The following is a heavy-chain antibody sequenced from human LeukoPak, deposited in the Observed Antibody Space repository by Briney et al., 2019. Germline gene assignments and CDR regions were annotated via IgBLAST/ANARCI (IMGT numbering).Heavy chain of an antibody. CDR1: GGSISSYY. CDR2: IYYSGST. D-gene: IGHD3-10*01. J-gene: IGHJ6*02. V-gene: IGHV4-59*12. Sequence: SETLSLTCTVSGGSISSYYWSWIRQPPGKGLEWIGYIYYSGSTNYNPSLKSRVTISVDTSKNQFSLKLSSVTAADTAVYYCARGISRVLYYYYYGMDVWGQGTTVTVSS. CDR3: ARGISRVLYYYYYGMDV.